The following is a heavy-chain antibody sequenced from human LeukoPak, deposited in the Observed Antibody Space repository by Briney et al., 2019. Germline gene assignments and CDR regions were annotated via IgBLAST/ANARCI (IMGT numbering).Heavy chain of an antibody. Sequence: ASVKVSCKASGYTFTSYAISWVRQAPGQGLEWMGGIIPIFGTVNYAQKLQGRVTMTTDTSTSTAYMELRSLRSDDTAVYYCARDTSVAGFDYWGQGTLVTVSS. CDR1: GYTFTSYA. CDR2: IIPIFGTV. V-gene: IGHV1-18*01. CDR3: ARDTSVAGFDY. D-gene: IGHD6-19*01. J-gene: IGHJ4*02.